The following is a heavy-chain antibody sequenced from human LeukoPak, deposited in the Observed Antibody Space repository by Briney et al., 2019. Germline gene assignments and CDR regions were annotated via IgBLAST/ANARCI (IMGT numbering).Heavy chain of an antibody. CDR2: ISYDGSNK. CDR1: GITFSSYA. J-gene: IGHJ5*02. Sequence: GSLRLSCAASGITFSSYAMHWVRQAPGKGLEWVAVISYDGSNKYYAESVKGRFTISRDNSKNTLYLQINTLRAEDTAIYYCAKDCGWLHFCSWGQGTLVTVSS. V-gene: IGHV3-30*04. CDR3: AKDCGWLHFCS. D-gene: IGHD5-24*01.